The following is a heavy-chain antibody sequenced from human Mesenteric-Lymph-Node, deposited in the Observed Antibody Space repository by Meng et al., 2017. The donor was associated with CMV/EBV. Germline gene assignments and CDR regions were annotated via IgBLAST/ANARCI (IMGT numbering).Heavy chain of an antibody. CDR2: ISSSSSHI. Sequence: EASGFALRRYAMNWVRQAPGKGLEWVSYISSSSSHIYYADSVKGRFTVSRDNPKNSLYLEMNSLRVEDTAVYYCARDEGGYSHWFDSWGQGTLVTVSS. D-gene: IGHD2-21*01. CDR3: ARDEGGYSHWFDS. V-gene: IGHV3-21*01. J-gene: IGHJ5*01. CDR1: GFALRRYA.